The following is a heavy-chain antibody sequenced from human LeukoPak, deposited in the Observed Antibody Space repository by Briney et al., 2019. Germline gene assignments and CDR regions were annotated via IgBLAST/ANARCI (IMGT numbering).Heavy chain of an antibody. V-gene: IGHV3-30*02. CDR3: AKWVPGLYDSSGYYSPYFDY. J-gene: IGHJ4*02. CDR2: IRYDGSNK. Sequence: PGGSLRLSCAASGFTFSSYGMHWVRQAPGKGLEWVAFIRYDGSNKYYADSVKGRFTISRDNSKSTLYLQMNSLRAEDTAVYYCAKWVPGLYDSSGYYSPYFDYWGQGTLVTVSS. D-gene: IGHD3-22*01. CDR1: GFTFSSYG.